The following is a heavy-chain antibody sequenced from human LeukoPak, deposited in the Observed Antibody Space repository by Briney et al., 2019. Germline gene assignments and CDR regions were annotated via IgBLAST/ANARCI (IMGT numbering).Heavy chain of an antibody. Sequence: SETLSLTCTVSGGSISSGGYYWSWIRQHPGKGLEWIGYIYYSGSTYYNPSLKSRVTISVDTSKNQFSLKLSSVTAADTAVYYCAGPRDCTGGSCHLDYWGQGTLVTVSS. J-gene: IGHJ4*02. CDR2: IYYSGST. V-gene: IGHV4-31*03. D-gene: IGHD2-15*01. CDR3: AGPRDCTGGSCHLDY. CDR1: GGSISSGGYY.